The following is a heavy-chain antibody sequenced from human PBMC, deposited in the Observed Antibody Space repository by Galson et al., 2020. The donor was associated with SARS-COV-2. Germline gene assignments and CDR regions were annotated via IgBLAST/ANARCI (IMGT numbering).Heavy chain of an antibody. CDR3: ATLYCTSVNCIKAFQF. Sequence: GESLKISCGVSGFIFSNYAMTWVRQAPGRGLEWVSGISGRGGSTYYTDSVRGRFTISRDNSKNTLYLQMNSLRAEDTAVYYCATLYCTSVNCIKAFQFWGQGSLVTVSS. J-gene: IGHJ1*01. D-gene: IGHD2-8*02. CDR2: ISGRGGST. V-gene: IGHV3-23*01. CDR1: GFIFSNYA.